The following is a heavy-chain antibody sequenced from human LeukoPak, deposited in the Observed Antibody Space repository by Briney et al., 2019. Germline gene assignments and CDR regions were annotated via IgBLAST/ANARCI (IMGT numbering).Heavy chain of an antibody. J-gene: IGHJ4*02. D-gene: IGHD3-9*01. CDR1: GGSISSGGYY. CDR2: IYYSGST. CDR3: AREDILTGYAIGY. V-gene: IGHV4-31*03. Sequence: SETLSLTCTVSGGSISSGGYYWSWIRQHPGKGLEWIGYIYYSGSTYYNPSLKSRVTISVDTSKNQFSLKLSSVTAADTAVYYCAREDILTGYAIGYWGQGTLVTVSS.